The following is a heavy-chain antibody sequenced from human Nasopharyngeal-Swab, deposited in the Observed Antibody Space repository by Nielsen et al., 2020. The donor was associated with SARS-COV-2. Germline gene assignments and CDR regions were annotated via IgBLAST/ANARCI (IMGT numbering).Heavy chain of an antibody. V-gene: IGHV3-53*01. CDR3: ARAGDSSGWFPPYYFDY. D-gene: IGHD6-19*01. Sequence: GESLKISCAASGFTVSSNYMSWVRQAPGKGLEWVSVIYSGGSTDYADSVKGRFTISRDNSKNTLYLQMNSLRAEDTAVYYCARAGDSSGWFPPYYFDYWGQGTLVTVSS. CDR2: IYSGGST. J-gene: IGHJ4*02. CDR1: GFTVSSNY.